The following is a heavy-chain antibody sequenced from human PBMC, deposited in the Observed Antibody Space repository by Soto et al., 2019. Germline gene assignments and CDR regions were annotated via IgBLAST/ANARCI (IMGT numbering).Heavy chain of an antibody. V-gene: IGHV3-21*01. CDR1: GFTFSSYW. Sequence: PVGSLRLSCAASGFTFSSYWMHWVRQAPGKGLEWVSSISSSSSSDYIYYADSVKGRFSISRDNAKNSLFLQMNSLRAEDTAVYYCARQGTSTKYYTMDVWGQGTTVTVSS. CDR3: ARQGTSTKYYTMDV. D-gene: IGHD2-2*01. J-gene: IGHJ6*02. CDR2: ISSSSSSDYI.